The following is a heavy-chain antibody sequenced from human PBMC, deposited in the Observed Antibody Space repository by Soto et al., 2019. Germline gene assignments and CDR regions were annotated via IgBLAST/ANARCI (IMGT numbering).Heavy chain of an antibody. D-gene: IGHD1-1*01. J-gene: IGHJ6*02. CDR2: IIPLYGTV. Sequence: QDHLAQSGAEVKKPGSSVTVSCKASGGTFNSYGISWVRQAPGQGLDWMGVIIPLYGTVNYAQKFQGRVSITADKSTSTAYMDLSSLRSDDTAVYYCAVESPTTEITPLHYNGMDVWGQGTTVTVSS. CDR1: GGTFNSYG. CDR3: AVESPTTEITPLHYNGMDV. V-gene: IGHV1-69*06.